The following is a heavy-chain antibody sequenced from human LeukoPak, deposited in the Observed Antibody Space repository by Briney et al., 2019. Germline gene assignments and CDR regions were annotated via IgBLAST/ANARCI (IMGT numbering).Heavy chain of an antibody. CDR2: VHYSGST. D-gene: IGHD6-6*01. CDR3: ARFDSSSLTYFDY. J-gene: IGHJ4*02. V-gene: IGHV4-59*01. Sequence: SETLSLTCTVSGGSIITYYWSWIRQSPGKGLEWIGYVHYSGSTNYNPSLKTRVAISVDTPKNQFSLKLSSVTAADTAVYYCARFDSSSLTYFDYWGQGILVTVSS. CDR1: GGSIITYY.